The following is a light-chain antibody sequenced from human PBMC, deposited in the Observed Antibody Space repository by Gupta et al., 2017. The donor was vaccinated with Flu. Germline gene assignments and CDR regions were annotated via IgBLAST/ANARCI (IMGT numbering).Light chain of an antibody. Sequence: ALTQPASVSGSPGQSITISCTGTRRDIGGDNYVSWYQQNPGKAPKLMIYEVSNRPSGLATRFSVSKSDNTASLTISAHKEEDEADYYYDSDTTSSNVVFGGGTKLTVL. CDR3: DSDTTSSNVV. CDR1: RRDIGGDNY. CDR2: EVS. V-gene: IGLV2-14*01. J-gene: IGLJ2*01.